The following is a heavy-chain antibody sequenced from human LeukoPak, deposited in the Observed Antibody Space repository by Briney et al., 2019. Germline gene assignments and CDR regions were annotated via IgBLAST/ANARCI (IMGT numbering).Heavy chain of an antibody. D-gene: IGHD6-19*01. CDR3: ARRGVAVAGKGYFDY. V-gene: IGHV3-30*04. J-gene: IGHJ4*02. Sequence: PGGSLRLSCAASGFTFISYAIHWVRQAPGKGLEWVAVISFHGTDSFYADSVKGRFTISRDNSKNTLYLQMNSLRAEDTAVYYCARRGVAVAGKGYFDYWGQGTLVTVSS. CDR1: GFTFISYA. CDR2: ISFHGTDS.